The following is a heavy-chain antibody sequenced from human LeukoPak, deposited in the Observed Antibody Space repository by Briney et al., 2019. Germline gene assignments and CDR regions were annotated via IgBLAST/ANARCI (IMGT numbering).Heavy chain of an antibody. D-gene: IGHD5-18*01. V-gene: IGHV4-59*12. CDR1: GGSISNYY. CDR2: IYYNENT. J-gene: IGHJ4*02. CDR3: ARDRGGYTYSHDY. Sequence: SETLSLTCTVSGGSISNYYWSWIRQPPGKGLEWIGYIYYNENTNYNPSLKSRVTISMDKSKNQLSLKLNFVTAADTAVYYCARDRGGYTYSHDYWGQGTLVTVSS.